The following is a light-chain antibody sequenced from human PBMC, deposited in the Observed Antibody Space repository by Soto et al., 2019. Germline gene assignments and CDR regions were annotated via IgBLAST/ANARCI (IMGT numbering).Light chain of an antibody. V-gene: IGKV3D-15*01. CDR3: QQYKKWPPT. CDR2: LAS. J-gene: IGKJ1*01. Sequence: EITMTQSPATLSVSPGESATLSCRASESLESDLAWYQQKSGQAPRLLIYLASTRPTGIPARFSGSGSGTDFSLTISSLQAEDFAVYYCQQYKKWPPTFGQGTKEEIK. CDR1: ESLESD.